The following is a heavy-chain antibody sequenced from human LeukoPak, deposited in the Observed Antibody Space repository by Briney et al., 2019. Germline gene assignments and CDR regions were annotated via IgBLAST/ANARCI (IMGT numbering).Heavy chain of an antibody. Sequence: RSSETLSLTCTVSGGSISSGSYYWSWIRQPPGKGLEWIGSIYHSGSTYYNPSLKSRVTISVDTSKNQFSLKVSSVTAADTAVYYCARLRGDSSDWYIPHEYWGQGTMVTVSS. CDR2: IYHSGST. D-gene: IGHD6-19*01. J-gene: IGHJ4*02. V-gene: IGHV4-39*07. CDR1: GGSISSGSYY. CDR3: ARLRGDSSDWYIPHEY.